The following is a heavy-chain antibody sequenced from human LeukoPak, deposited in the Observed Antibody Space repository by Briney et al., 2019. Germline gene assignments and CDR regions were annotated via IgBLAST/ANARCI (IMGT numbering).Heavy chain of an antibody. D-gene: IGHD2-2*02. CDR3: ARVPLLVVPAAIYYYGRDV. CDR2: ISAYNGNT. J-gene: IGHJ6*04. V-gene: IGHV1-18*01. Sequence: ASVKVSCKASGYTFTSYGISWVRQAPGQGLEWMGWISAYNGNTNYAQKLQGRVTMTTDTSTSTAYMELRSLRSDDTAVYYCARVPLLVVPAAIYYYGRDVWGKGTTVTVSS. CDR1: GYTFTSYG.